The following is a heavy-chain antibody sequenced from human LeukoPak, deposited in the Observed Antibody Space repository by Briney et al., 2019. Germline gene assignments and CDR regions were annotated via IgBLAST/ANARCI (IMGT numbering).Heavy chain of an antibody. Sequence: PGGSLRLSCAASGFTFSSYGMHWVRQAPGKGLEWAAVISYDGSNKYYADSVKGRFTISRDNSKNSLYLQMISLRAEDTAVYYCAKAKGRGIAAAGVDYWGQGTLVTVSS. V-gene: IGHV3-30*18. CDR3: AKAKGRGIAAAGVDY. D-gene: IGHD6-13*01. J-gene: IGHJ4*02. CDR1: GFTFSSYG. CDR2: ISYDGSNK.